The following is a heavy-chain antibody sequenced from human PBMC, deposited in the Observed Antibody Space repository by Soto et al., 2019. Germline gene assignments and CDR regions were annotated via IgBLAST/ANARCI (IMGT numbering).Heavy chain of an antibody. CDR3: ARQGLIRRGGTFHYCGLDV. CDR2: LTTTSTHI. D-gene: IGHD2-8*01. J-gene: IGHJ6*02. V-gene: IGHV3-21*01. CDR1: GFTFSGHS. Sequence: EVQLVESGGGLVRPGGSLRLSCEASGFTFSGHSMNWVRQAPGKGLEWVAALTTTSTHIYHAKSVKGRFTISRDNARNSLYLQMTSLRVEDTAVYYCARQGLIRRGGTFHYCGLDVWGRGTTVTVSS.